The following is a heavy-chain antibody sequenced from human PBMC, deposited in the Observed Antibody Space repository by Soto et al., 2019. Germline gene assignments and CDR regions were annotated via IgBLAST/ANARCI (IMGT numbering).Heavy chain of an antibody. V-gene: IGHV1-69*06. D-gene: IGHD6-13*01. CDR1: GGTFSSYA. CDR2: IIAIFGTA. CDR3: VKGAAAGNYYYYGMDV. Sequence: GASVKVSCRASGGTFSSYAISWVRQAPGQGLEWMGGIIAIFGTANYAQKFQGRVTITADKSTSTAYMELTSLRSEDTAVYYCVKGAAAGNYYYYGMDVWGQGTTVTVSS. J-gene: IGHJ6*02.